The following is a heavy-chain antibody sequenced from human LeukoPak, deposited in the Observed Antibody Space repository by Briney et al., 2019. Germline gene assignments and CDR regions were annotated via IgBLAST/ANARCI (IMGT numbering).Heavy chain of an antibody. D-gene: IGHD3-10*01. CDR2: ISWNSGSI. CDR3: AKGEITMVRGVITN. J-gene: IGHJ4*02. CDR1: GFTFDDYA. Sequence: GGSLRLSCAASGFTFDDYAMHWVRQAPGKGLEWVSGISWNSGSIGYADSVKGRFTISRDNAKNSLYLQMHSLRAEDMALYYCAKGEITMVRGVITNWGQGTLVTVSS. V-gene: IGHV3-9*03.